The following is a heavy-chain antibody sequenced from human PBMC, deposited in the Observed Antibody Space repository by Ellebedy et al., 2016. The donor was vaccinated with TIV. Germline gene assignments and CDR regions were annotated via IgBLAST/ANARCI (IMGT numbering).Heavy chain of an antibody. Sequence: GESLKISCAASGFTFSNYNMNCVRQAPGKGLEWVSSVSGSRKTKYYADSVKGRFTISRDNAQNSLYLQMNSLRADDTAVYYCARDNYYDPLDVWGQGKMVTVSS. V-gene: IGHV3-48*01. D-gene: IGHD3-22*01. J-gene: IGHJ3*01. CDR2: VSGSRKTK. CDR3: ARDNYYDPLDV. CDR1: GFTFSNYN.